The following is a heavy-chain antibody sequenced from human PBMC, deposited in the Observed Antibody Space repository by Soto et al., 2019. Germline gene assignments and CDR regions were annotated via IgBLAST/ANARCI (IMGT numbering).Heavy chain of an antibody. CDR2: ISNDGTIA. CDR3: ASAVDYNFWSGTTHYGMDV. CDR1: GLTFSNYW. Sequence: GGSLRLSCAASGLTFSNYWMHWVRQAPGQGLVWVSRISNDGTIADYADSVKGRFTVSRDNAKNTQSLQMDSLRSEDTAVYFCASAVDYNFWSGTTHYGMDVWGQGTTVTVSS. V-gene: IGHV3-74*01. D-gene: IGHD3-3*01. J-gene: IGHJ6*02.